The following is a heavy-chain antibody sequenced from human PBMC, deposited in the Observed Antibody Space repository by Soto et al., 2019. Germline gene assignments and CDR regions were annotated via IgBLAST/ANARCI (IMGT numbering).Heavy chain of an antibody. Sequence: GGSLRLSCAASGFTFSSYGMHWVRQAPGKGLEWVAVIWYDGSNKYYADSVKGRFTISRDNSKNTLYLQMNSLRAEDTAVYYCASCITGTTDYGMDVWGQGTTVTVSS. J-gene: IGHJ6*02. CDR2: IWYDGSNK. CDR3: ASCITGTTDYGMDV. D-gene: IGHD1-7*01. CDR1: GFTFSSYG. V-gene: IGHV3-33*01.